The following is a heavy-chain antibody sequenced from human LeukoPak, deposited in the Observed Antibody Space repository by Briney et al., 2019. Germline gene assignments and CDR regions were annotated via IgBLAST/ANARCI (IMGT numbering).Heavy chain of an antibody. CDR1: GFTFSSYG. CDR3: AKDRVTMIVGEYGMDV. D-gene: IGHD3-22*01. J-gene: IGHJ6*02. Sequence: GGSLRLSCAASGFTFSSYGMHWVRQAPGKGLEWVAVISYDGSNKYYADSVKGRFTIPRDNSKNTLYLQMNSLRAEDTAVYYCAKDRVTMIVGEYGMDVWGQGTTVTVSS. CDR2: ISYDGSNK. V-gene: IGHV3-30*18.